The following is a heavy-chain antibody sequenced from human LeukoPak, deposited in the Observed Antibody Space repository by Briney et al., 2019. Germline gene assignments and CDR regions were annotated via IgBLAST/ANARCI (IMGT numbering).Heavy chain of an antibody. Sequence: PSETLSLTCTVSGGSISNYYWTWIRQPAGKGLEWIGRIYTSGSTNYNPSLKSRVTMSVDTSKNQFSLKLSSVTAADTAVYYCAREGDSYGYSYYFDYWGQGTLVTVSS. CDR1: GGSISNYY. CDR2: IYTSGST. CDR3: AREGDSYGYSYYFDY. V-gene: IGHV4-4*07. D-gene: IGHD5-18*01. J-gene: IGHJ4*02.